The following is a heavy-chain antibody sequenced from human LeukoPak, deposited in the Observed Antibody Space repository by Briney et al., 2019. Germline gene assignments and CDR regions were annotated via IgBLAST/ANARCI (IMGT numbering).Heavy chain of an antibody. CDR2: ISAYNGNT. CDR1: GYTFTSYG. CDR3: ARDTAAAGIIYYYGMDV. Sequence: ASVKVSCTASGYTFTSYGISWVRQAPGQGLEWMGWISAYNGNTNYAQKLQGRVTMTTDTSTSTAYMELRSLRSDDTAVYYCARDTAAAGIIYYYGMDVWGQGTTVTVSS. D-gene: IGHD6-13*01. J-gene: IGHJ6*02. V-gene: IGHV1-18*01.